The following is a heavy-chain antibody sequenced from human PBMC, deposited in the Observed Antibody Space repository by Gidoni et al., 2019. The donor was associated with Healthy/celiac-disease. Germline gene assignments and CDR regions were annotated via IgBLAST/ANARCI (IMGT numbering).Heavy chain of an antibody. J-gene: IGHJ4*02. CDR1: GYTFTGYY. D-gene: IGHD6-19*01. Sequence: QVQLLQSGAEVKKPEASVKVSCKASGYTFTGYYMHWVRQAPGQGLEWMGWINPNSGGTNYAQKFQGRVTMTRDTSISTAYMELSRLRSDDTAVYYCARTSSGWSWGFDYWGQGTLVTVSS. CDR2: INPNSGGT. CDR3: ARTSSGWSWGFDY. V-gene: IGHV1-2*02.